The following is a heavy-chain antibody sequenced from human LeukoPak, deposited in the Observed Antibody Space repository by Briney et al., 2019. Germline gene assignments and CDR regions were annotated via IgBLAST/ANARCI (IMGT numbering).Heavy chain of an antibody. CDR1: GFVFSDYW. D-gene: IGHD5-12*01. CDR2: INQDGSQT. V-gene: IGHV3-7*01. CDR3: ARDSTPTYSGYDRVF. J-gene: IGHJ4*02. Sequence: PGGSLRLSCTASGFVFSDYWMSWVRQAPGKGLEWLANINQDGSQTSYVGSVRGRLTVSRDNAKKSLYLQMNSLRPDDTAVYYCARDSTPTYSGYDRVFWGRGTLVTVSS.